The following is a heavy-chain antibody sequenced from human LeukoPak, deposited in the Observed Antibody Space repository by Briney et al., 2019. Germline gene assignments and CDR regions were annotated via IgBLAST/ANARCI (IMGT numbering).Heavy chain of an antibody. Sequence: PSETLSLTCTVSGGSISSYYWSWIRQPPGKGLEWIGYIFYSGSTNYNPSLKSRITMSVDTSKNRFSLRLSSVTAADTAVYYCARGLSDCSGGTCYSTNWFDPWGQGTLVTVSS. V-gene: IGHV4-59*01. CDR3: ARGLSDCSGGTCYSTNWFDP. CDR1: GGSISSYY. J-gene: IGHJ5*02. D-gene: IGHD2-15*01. CDR2: IFYSGST.